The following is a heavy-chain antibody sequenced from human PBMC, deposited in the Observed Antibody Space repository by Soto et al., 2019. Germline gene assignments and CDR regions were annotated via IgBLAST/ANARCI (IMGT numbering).Heavy chain of an antibody. CDR1: GGSFSSFY. D-gene: IGHD5-18*01. Sequence: SETLSLTCTVYGGSFSSFYWSWIRQSPGKGLEWIGEIHHSGTTNYNPSLKSRVTISVDTSKNQFSLKLSSVTAADTAVYYCACIFSGGYGYGFYYYGMDVWGQGTTVT. CDR2: IHHSGTT. CDR3: ACIFSGGYGYGFYYYGMDV. V-gene: IGHV4-34*01. J-gene: IGHJ6*02.